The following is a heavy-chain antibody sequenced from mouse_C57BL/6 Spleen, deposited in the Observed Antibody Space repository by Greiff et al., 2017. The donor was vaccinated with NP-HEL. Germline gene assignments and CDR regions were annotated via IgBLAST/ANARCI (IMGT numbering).Heavy chain of an antibody. Sequence: EVMLVESGGDLVKPGGSLKLSCAASGFTFSSYGMSWVRQTPDKRLEWVATISSGGSYTYYPDSVKGRFTISRDNAKNTLYLQMSSLKSEDTAMYYCARRDSSGFSDYWGQGTALTVSS. CDR3: ARRDSSGFSDY. CDR2: ISSGGSYT. CDR1: GFTFSSYG. V-gene: IGHV5-6*02. D-gene: IGHD3-2*02. J-gene: IGHJ2*01.